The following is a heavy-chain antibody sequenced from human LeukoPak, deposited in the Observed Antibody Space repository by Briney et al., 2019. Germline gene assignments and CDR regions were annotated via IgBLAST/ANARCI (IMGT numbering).Heavy chain of an antibody. D-gene: IGHD4-17*01. CDR3: ARGSEGDYGDYFDY. V-gene: IGHV1-2*02. CDR2: INPNSGGT. CDR1: GYTFTGYY. J-gene: IGHJ4*02. Sequence: ASVKDSCKASGYTFTGYYMHWVRQAPGQGLEWMGWINPNSGGTNYAQKFQGRVTMTRDTSISTAYMELSRLRSDDTAVYYCARGSEGDYGDYFDYWGQGTLVTVSS.